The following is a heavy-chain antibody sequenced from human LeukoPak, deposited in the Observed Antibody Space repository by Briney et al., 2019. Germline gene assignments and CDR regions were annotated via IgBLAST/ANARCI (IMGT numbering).Heavy chain of an antibody. CDR2: IYASGTT. J-gene: IGHJ5*02. CDR3: ARGLAAAYDYNWLDP. CDR1: GGSVNNYY. D-gene: IGHD5-12*01. Sequence: SETLSLTCTVSGGSVNNYYWSWVRQPAGKGLEWLGRIYASGTTRYNPSLQSRVTMSVDMSKNQFSLKLTSVTAADTAVYFCARGLAAAYDYNWLDPWGQGILVTVSS. V-gene: IGHV4-4*07.